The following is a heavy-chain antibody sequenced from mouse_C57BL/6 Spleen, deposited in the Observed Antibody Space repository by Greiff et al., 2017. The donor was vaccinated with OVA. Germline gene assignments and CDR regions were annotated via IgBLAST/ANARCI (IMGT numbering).Heavy chain of an antibody. J-gene: IGHJ4*01. CDR1: GFSLTSYG. V-gene: IGHV2-5*01. CDR2: IWRGGST. D-gene: IGHD1-1*01. Sequence: VQLKESGPGLVQPSQSLSITCTVSGFSLTSYGVHWVRQSPGKGLEWLGVIWRGGSTDYNAAFMSRLSITKDNSKSQVFFKMNSLQADDTAIYYCAKTDYYGSDYAMDYWGQGTSVTVSS. CDR3: AKTDYYGSDYAMDY.